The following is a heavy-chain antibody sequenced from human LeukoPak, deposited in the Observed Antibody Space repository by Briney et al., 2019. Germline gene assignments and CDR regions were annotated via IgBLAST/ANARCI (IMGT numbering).Heavy chain of an antibody. CDR1: GGSISSYY. J-gene: IGHJ6*03. Sequence: SETLSLTCTVSGGSISSYYWSWIRQPAGKGLEWIGYIYYSGSTNYNPSLKSRVTISVDTSKNQFSLKLSSVAAADTAVYYCARIRDSGYPTYYYYYYMDVWGKGTTVTISS. V-gene: IGHV4-59*01. CDR2: IYYSGST. CDR3: ARIRDSGYPTYYYYYYMDV. D-gene: IGHD5-12*01.